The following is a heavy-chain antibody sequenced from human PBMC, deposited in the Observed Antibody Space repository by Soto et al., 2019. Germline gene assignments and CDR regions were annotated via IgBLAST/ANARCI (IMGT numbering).Heavy chain of an antibody. Sequence: SETLSLTCTVSGDSIRSYYCSWVRQPPGKGLEWIGYIYYSGYTSYNPSLKSRVTISVDTSKNQFSLKLNSVTAADTAVYYCARCFSGNYPSRPEEQYYFDSWGQGTLVTVSS. J-gene: IGHJ4*02. V-gene: IGHV4-59*12. CDR2: IYYSGYT. CDR3: ARCFSGNYPSRPEEQYYFDS. D-gene: IGHD1-26*01. CDR1: GDSIRSYY.